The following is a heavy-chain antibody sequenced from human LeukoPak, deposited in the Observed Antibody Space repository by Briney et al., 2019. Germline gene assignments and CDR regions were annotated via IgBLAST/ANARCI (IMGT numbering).Heavy chain of an antibody. CDR3: ASVPIPSTLRRSYYYYYMDV. CDR1: GGSFSGYY. D-gene: IGHD2-21*01. Sequence: SETLSLTCAVYGGSFSGYYWSWIRQPPGKGLEWIGEINHSGSTNYNPSLKSRVTISVDTSKNQFSLKLSSVTAADTAVYYCASVPIPSTLRRSYYYYYMDVWGKGTTVTVSS. J-gene: IGHJ6*03. CDR2: INHSGST. V-gene: IGHV4-34*01.